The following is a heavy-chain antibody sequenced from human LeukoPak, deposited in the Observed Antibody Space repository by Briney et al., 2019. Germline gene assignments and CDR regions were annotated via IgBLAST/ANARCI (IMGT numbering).Heavy chain of an antibody. J-gene: IGHJ4*02. CDR2: IYHSGST. CDR3: ARNDSSGYFDY. V-gene: IGHV4-38-2*01. Sequence: SETLSLTCAVSGYSISSGHYWGWIRQPPGKGLEWIGGIYHSGSTSYNPSLKSRVTISVDTSKNQFSLKLNSVTAADTAVYYCARNDSSGYFDYWGQGTLDTVSS. CDR1: GYSISSGHY. D-gene: IGHD3-22*01.